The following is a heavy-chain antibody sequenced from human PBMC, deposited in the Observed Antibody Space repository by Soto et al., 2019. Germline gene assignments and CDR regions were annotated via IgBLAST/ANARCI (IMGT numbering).Heavy chain of an antibody. CDR3: AKAYRGADCALDF. CDR1: GFIFSSYA. CDR2: ISDGGGST. Sequence: PGGSPRLSWAASGFIFSSYAMSWVRQAPGKGLEWVSSISDGGGSTNYADSVRGRFTIARDRSKNTLHLHMISLRAEDTAVYYCAKAYRGADCALDFWGQGALVTVSS. V-gene: IGHV3-23*01. D-gene: IGHD2-21*02. J-gene: IGHJ4*02.